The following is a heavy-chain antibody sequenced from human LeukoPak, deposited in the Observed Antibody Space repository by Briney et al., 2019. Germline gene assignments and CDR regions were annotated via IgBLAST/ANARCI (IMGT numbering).Heavy chain of an antibody. CDR1: GYTFTGYY. D-gene: IGHD3-22*01. Sequence: GASVKVSCKASGYTFTGYYMHWVRQAPGQGLEWMGWINPNSGGTNYAQKFQGRVTMTRDTSISTAYMELSRLRSDDTAVYYCARDDKKEGGYYSGYWGQGTLVTVSS. V-gene: IGHV1-2*02. CDR3: ARDDKKEGGYYSGY. CDR2: INPNSGGT. J-gene: IGHJ4*02.